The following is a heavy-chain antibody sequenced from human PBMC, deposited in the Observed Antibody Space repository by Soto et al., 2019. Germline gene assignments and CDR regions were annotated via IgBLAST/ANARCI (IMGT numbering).Heavy chain of an antibody. D-gene: IGHD6-19*01. V-gene: IGHV1-69*01. CDR3: ATGSSTGLRVVAILRHYYYYGMDV. Sequence: QVQLVQSGAEVKKPGSSVKVSCKASGGTFSSYAISWVRQAPGQGLEWMGGIIPIFGTANYAQKFEGRVTITADESTSTAYMELSSLRSEDTAVYYCATGSSTGLRVVAILRHYYYYGMDVWGQGTTVTVSS. CDR1: GGTFSSYA. J-gene: IGHJ6*02. CDR2: IIPIFGTA.